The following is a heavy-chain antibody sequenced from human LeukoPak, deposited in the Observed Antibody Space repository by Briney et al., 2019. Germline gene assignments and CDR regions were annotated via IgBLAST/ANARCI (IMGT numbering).Heavy chain of an antibody. D-gene: IGHD3-3*01. Sequence: SEPLSLTCTVSGGSVSSSSYHWGWIRQSPGKGLEWIGNIYHTGSTSYNPSLESRVTISLGLSKNQFSLRLSSVTAADTALEYCVREGPIRFVEQIDYWGQGTLVTVSS. CDR3: VREGPIRFVEQIDY. CDR2: IYHTGST. CDR1: GGSVSSSSYH. V-gene: IGHV4-39*07. J-gene: IGHJ4*02.